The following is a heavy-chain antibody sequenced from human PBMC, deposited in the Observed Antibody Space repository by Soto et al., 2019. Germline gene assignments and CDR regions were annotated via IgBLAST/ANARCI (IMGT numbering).Heavy chain of an antibody. D-gene: IGHD4-4*01. Sequence: PSETLSLTCAVYGGSFSGYYWSWIRQPPGKWLEWIGEINHSGSTDYNPSLKSRVTISVDTSKNQFSLKLSSVTAADTAVYYCARVTTGYWFDPWGQGTLVT. CDR3: ARVTTGYWFDP. J-gene: IGHJ5*02. CDR1: GGSFSGYY. V-gene: IGHV4-34*01. CDR2: INHSGST.